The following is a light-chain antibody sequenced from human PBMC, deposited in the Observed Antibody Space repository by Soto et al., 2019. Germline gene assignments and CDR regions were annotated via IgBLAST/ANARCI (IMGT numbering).Light chain of an antibody. CDR3: QQYNSYWT. V-gene: IGKV1-5*03. CDR2: KAS. J-gene: IGKJ1*01. CDR1: QSISSW. Sequence: DIQMTQSPSTLSASVGDRVTITCRASQSISSWLAWYQQKPGKAPKLLSYKASSVESGVPSRFSSSGSGTEFTLTISRQQPDDFATYFCQQYNSYWTFGQGTKVEIK.